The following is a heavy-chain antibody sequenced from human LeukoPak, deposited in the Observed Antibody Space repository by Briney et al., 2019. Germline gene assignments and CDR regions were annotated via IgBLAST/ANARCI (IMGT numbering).Heavy chain of an antibody. CDR2: IYTSGST. J-gene: IGHJ6*03. CDR1: GGSISSYY. D-gene: IGHD2-2*01. CDR3: ARLSYCSSTSCHYYYYYYYYMDV. Sequence: SETLSLTCTVSGGSISSYYWSWIRQPAGKGLEWIGRIYTSGSTNYNPSLKSRVTMSVDTSKNQFSLKLSSVTAADTAVYYCARLSYCSSTSCHYYYYYYYYMDVWGKGTTGTVSS. V-gene: IGHV4-4*07.